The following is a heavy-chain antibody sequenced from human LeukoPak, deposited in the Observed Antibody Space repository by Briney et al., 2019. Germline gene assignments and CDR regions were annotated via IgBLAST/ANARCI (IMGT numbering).Heavy chain of an antibody. Sequence: PSQTLSLTCTVSGGSISSGGYYWSWIRQPPGKGLEWIGYIYHSGSTYYNPSLKSRVTISVDTSKNQFSLKLSSVTAADTAVYYCASIRVSGYPDYWGQGTLVTVSS. J-gene: IGHJ4*02. D-gene: IGHD5-12*01. CDR3: ASIRVSGYPDY. CDR2: IYHSGST. CDR1: GGSISSGGYY. V-gene: IGHV4-30-2*01.